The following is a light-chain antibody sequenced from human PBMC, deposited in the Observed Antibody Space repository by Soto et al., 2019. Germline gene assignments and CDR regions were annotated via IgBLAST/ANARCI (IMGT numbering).Light chain of an antibody. CDR3: QHYNSWPLT. J-gene: IGKJ4*01. V-gene: IGKV3-15*01. Sequence: VLTQSPGTLSLSPGERGTLSCRASQSMSSNLAWYQQKPGQAPRLLIYGVSTRATGIPARFSGSGSGTEFTLTISSLQSEDFAVYYCQHYNSWPLTFGGGTKVEIK. CDR2: GVS. CDR1: QSMSSN.